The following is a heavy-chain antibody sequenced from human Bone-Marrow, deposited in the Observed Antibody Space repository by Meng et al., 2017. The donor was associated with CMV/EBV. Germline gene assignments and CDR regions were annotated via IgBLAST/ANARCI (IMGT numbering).Heavy chain of an antibody. CDR1: GYTFSSYG. D-gene: IGHD3-22*01. V-gene: IGHV1-18*01. CDR2: ISAYNGNT. CDR3: ARASMIVVVLDFDY. Sequence: ASVKVSCKASGYTFSSYGISWARQAPGQGLEWMGWISAYNGNTNYAQKLQDRVTMTTDTSTSTAYMELRSLTSDDTAVYYCARASMIVVVLDFDYWGQGTLVTVSS. J-gene: IGHJ4*02.